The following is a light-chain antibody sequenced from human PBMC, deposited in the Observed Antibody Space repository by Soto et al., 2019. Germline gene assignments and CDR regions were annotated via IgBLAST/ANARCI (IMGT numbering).Light chain of an antibody. CDR1: SGHSSYA. CDR3: QTWGTGIRV. V-gene: IGLV4-69*01. Sequence: QPVLSQSPSASASLGASVKLTCTLSSGHSSYAIGWHQQQPEKGPRYLMKLNSDGSHSKGDGIPDRFSSSSSGAERYLTISSLQSEDEADYYCQTWGTGIRVFGTGTKVTVL. J-gene: IGLJ1*01. CDR2: LNSDGSH.